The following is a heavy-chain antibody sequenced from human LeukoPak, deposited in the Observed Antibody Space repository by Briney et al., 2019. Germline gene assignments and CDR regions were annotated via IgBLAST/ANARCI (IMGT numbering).Heavy chain of an antibody. CDR2: IWCDGSNK. Sequence: GGSLRLSCAASGFTFSSYGMHWVRQAPGKGLEWVAVIWCDGSNKYYADSVKGRFTISRDNSKNTLYLQMNSLRAEDTAVYYCARDRGGDYYFDYWGQGTLVTVSS. D-gene: IGHD2-21*02. J-gene: IGHJ4*02. CDR3: ARDRGGDYYFDY. V-gene: IGHV3-33*01. CDR1: GFTFSSYG.